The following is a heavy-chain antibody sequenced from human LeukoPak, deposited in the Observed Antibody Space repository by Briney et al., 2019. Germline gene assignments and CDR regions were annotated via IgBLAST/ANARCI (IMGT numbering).Heavy chain of an antibody. CDR2: IKSKADGETI. Sequence: GGSLRLSCAVSGLTFSSSWMNWVRQAPGKGLEWVGRIKSKADGETIDYAAPVKGRFTFSRDDPKNMLYLQMNSLKSEDTAVYYCSTLTSRGLSDSWGQGTLVTVSS. CDR3: STLTSRGLSDS. V-gene: IGHV3-15*07. D-gene: IGHD1-20*01. CDR1: GLTFSSSW. J-gene: IGHJ4*02.